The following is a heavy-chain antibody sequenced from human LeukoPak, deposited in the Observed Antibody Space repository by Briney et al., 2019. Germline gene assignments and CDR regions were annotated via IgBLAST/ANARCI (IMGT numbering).Heavy chain of an antibody. Sequence: ASVKVSCKASGYTFTSYDINWVRQATGQGLEWMGWMNPNSGNTGYAQKFQGRVTITRNTSISTAYMELSSLRCEDTAVYYCARGEMATIKTDYWGQGTLVSVSS. V-gene: IGHV1-8*03. J-gene: IGHJ4*02. CDR3: ARGEMATIKTDY. D-gene: IGHD5-24*01. CDR1: GYTFTSYD. CDR2: MNPNSGNT.